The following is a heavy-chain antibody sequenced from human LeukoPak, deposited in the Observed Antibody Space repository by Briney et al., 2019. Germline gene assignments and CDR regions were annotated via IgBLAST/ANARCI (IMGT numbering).Heavy chain of an antibody. V-gene: IGHV1-18*01. Sequence: ASVKVSCKSAGYTFTSYGISWVRQAPGQGLEWMGLISAYNGNTNYAHKLQGRVSMTTDTSTSTDYMELRSLRYDDTAVYYCARGYGDYGGYFDYWGQGTLVTVSS. CDR3: ARGYGDYGGYFDY. CDR1: GYTFTSYG. D-gene: IGHD4-17*01. CDR2: ISAYNGNT. J-gene: IGHJ4*02.